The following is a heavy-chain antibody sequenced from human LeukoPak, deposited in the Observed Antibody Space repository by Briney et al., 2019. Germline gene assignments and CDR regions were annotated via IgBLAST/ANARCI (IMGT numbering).Heavy chain of an antibody. J-gene: IGHJ3*02. CDR1: GYTFTSYY. V-gene: IGHV1-46*01. CDR2: INPSGGST. D-gene: IGHD2-15*01. CDR3: AREGSRVASLGAFDI. Sequence: ASVKVSCKASGYTFTSYYMHWVRQAPGQGLEWMGIINPSGGSTSYAQKFQGRVTMTRDMSTSTVYMELSSLRSEDTAVYYCAREGSRVASLGAFDIWGQGTMVTVSS.